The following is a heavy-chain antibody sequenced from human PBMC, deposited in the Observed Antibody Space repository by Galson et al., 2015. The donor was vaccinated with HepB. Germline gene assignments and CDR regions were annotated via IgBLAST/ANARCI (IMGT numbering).Heavy chain of an antibody. CDR3: ARVWERGRTTRWSNYYYGMDV. CDR1: GFTFTDYT. Sequence: SLRLSCAASGFTFTDYTIHWVRQAPGKGLEWVAVISYDGNNKYYADSVEGRFTISSDESKSTLYLQMNSLRAEDTALYYCARVWERGRTTRWSNYYYGMDVWGQGTAVTVSS. J-gene: IGHJ6*02. CDR2: ISYDGNNK. D-gene: IGHD1-7*01. V-gene: IGHV3-30*04.